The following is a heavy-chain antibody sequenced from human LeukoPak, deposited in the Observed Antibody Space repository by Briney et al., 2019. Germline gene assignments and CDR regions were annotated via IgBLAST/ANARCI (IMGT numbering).Heavy chain of an antibody. CDR2: IRQDGLAK. D-gene: IGHD2-15*01. V-gene: IGHV3-7*01. Sequence: PGGSLRLSCAASGFTFSSYRMSWVRQAPGKGLEWVANIRQDGLAKYFVDFVKGRFTVSRDNAENSVYLQMNSLRAEDTAVYYCARQGVVVVAATSVDDAFDIWGQGTMVTVSS. CDR1: GFTFSSYR. J-gene: IGHJ3*02. CDR3: ARQGVVVVAATSVDDAFDI.